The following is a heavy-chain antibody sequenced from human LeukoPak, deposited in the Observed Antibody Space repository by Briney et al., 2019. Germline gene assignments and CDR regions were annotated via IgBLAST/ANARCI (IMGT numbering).Heavy chain of an antibody. Sequence: GGSLRLSCAASGFTFSTFWMSWVRQAPGKGLEGVANIKHDGREKYYVDSVRGRFTISRDNAKNSLSLQMNILRAEDTAMYYCAGGGRHKVTAAVSDHFDYWGQGTLVTVSS. D-gene: IGHD2-21*02. CDR3: AGGGRHKVTAAVSDHFDY. V-gene: IGHV3-7*01. CDR2: IKHDGREK. CDR1: GFTFSTFW. J-gene: IGHJ4*02.